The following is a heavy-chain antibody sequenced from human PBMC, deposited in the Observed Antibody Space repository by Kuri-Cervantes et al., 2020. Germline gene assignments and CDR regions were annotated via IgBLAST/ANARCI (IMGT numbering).Heavy chain of an antibody. Sequence: GESLKISCAASGFTFSSYGMHWVRQAPGKGLEWVAVISYDGSNKYYADSVKGRFTISRDNSKNTLYLQMNSLRAEDTAVYYCARGSWATKWFPYPYYPDAFDIWGQGTMVTVSS. CDR1: GFTFSSYG. CDR3: ARGSWATKWFPYPYYPDAFDI. V-gene: IGHV3-30*03. CDR2: ISYDGSNK. D-gene: IGHD1-26*01. J-gene: IGHJ3*02.